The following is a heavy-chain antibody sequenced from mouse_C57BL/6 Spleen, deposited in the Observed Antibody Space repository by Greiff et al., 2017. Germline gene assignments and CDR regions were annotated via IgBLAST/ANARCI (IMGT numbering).Heavy chain of an antibody. Sequence: VQLQQPGAELVMPGASVKLSCKASGYTFTSYWMHWVKQRPGQGLEWIGEIDPSDSYTNYNQKFKGKSTLTVDKSSSTAYMQLSSLTSEDSAVYYCARSEGYDYDGFAYWGQGTLVTVSA. J-gene: IGHJ3*01. CDR2: IDPSDSYT. V-gene: IGHV1-69*01. CDR1: GYTFTSYW. D-gene: IGHD2-4*01. CDR3: ARSEGYDYDGFAY.